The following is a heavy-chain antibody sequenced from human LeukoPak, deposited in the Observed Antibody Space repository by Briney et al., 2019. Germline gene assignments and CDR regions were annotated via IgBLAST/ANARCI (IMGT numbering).Heavy chain of an antibody. J-gene: IGHJ4*02. V-gene: IGHV4-34*08. CDR3: AVGITILGVAASFDS. CDR2: IDHRGTA. D-gene: IGHD3-3*01. CDR1: GFTFSSYA. Sequence: MPGRSLRLSCATSGFTFSSYAMHWVRQPPGKGLEWIGDIDHRGTATYNPSLKSRLTISADASKNQFSLKLNSVTDADTAVYYCAVGITILGVAASFDSWGQGNLVIVSS.